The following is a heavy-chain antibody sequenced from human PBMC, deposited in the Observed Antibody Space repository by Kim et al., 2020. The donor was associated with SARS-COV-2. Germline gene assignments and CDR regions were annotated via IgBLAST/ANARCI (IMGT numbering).Heavy chain of an antibody. V-gene: IGHV3-33*01. Sequence: YRDSVKDRFTISRDNSKNTLFLQIDTLRAEDTAIYYCARGNDANSGVYDYWGQGTLVTVSS. J-gene: IGHJ4*02. CDR3: ARGNDANSGVYDY. D-gene: IGHD1-1*01.